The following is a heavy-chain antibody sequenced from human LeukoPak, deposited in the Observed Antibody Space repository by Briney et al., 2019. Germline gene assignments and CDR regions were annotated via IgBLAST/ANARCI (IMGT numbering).Heavy chain of an antibody. V-gene: IGHV3-23*01. D-gene: IGHD4-23*01. J-gene: IGHJ4*02. Sequence: GGSLRLSCAASGFTFSNYAMGWVRQARGKGLEWVSAIVGSGDTTYYADSVRGRFTISRDNSKNTLYLQMNSLRAEDTALYYCATFMTTVVKVDYWGQGTLVTVSS. CDR3: ATFMTTVVKVDY. CDR1: GFTFSNYA. CDR2: IVGSGDTT.